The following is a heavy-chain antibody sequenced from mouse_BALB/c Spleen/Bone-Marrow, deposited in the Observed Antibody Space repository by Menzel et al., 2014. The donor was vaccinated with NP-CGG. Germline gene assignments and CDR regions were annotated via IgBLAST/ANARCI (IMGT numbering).Heavy chain of an antibody. CDR3: ARITTVAHWYFDV. J-gene: IGHJ1*01. CDR1: GFSLSTSGMG. D-gene: IGHD1-1*01. V-gene: IGHV8-8*01. CDR2: IWWDDDK. Sequence: QVQLKDSGPGILQPSQTLSLTCSFSGFSLSTSGMGVGWIRQPSGKGLEWLAHIWWDDDKYYNTALKSGLTISKDTSKNQVFLKIASVDTADTATYYCARITTVAHWYFDVWGAGTTVTVSS.